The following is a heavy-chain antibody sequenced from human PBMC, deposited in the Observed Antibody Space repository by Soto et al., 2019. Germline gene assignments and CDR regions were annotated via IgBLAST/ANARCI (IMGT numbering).Heavy chain of an antibody. J-gene: IGHJ4*02. CDR2: IYYTGST. CDR1: GGSISSGDYY. Sequence: PSETLSLTCTVSGGSISSGDYYWSWIRQPPGKGLEWIGYIYYTGSTNYNPSLKSRVTMSVDTSKKQFSLKLSSVTAADTAVYYCARQRGNYFDYWGQGTLVTVSS. V-gene: IGHV4-61*08. CDR3: ARQRGNYFDY. D-gene: IGHD3-10*01.